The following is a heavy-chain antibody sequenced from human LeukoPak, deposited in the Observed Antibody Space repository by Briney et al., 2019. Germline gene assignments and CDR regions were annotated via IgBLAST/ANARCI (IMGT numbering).Heavy chain of an antibody. CDR1: GFGFTSYD. Sequence: GGSLRLSCAASGFGFTSYDMNWVRQAPGKGLEWVSYISSISGSTKHYADSVKGRFTLSRDNAKNSLFLQMNNLRAEDTAVYYCAGDPRRGFSPDAFDIWGQGTMVTVSS. CDR2: ISSISGSTK. CDR3: AGDPRRGFSPDAFDI. J-gene: IGHJ3*02. V-gene: IGHV3-48*03. D-gene: IGHD3-10*01.